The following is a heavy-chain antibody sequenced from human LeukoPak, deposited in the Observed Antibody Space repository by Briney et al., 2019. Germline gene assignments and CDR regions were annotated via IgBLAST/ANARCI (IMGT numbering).Heavy chain of an antibody. CDR1: GGSISSYY. CDR2: ITDSWRT. Sequence: PSETLSLTCTVSGGSISSYYWSWIRQPPGKGLEWIAYITDSWRTNYNTSLKSRVTISVDTSKSQISLKLSSVTTADTAVYYCAREIVVPAAMRGYYYYYCMDVWGQGTTVTV. V-gene: IGHV4-59*01. D-gene: IGHD2-2*01. J-gene: IGHJ6*02. CDR3: AREIVVPAAMRGYYYYYCMDV.